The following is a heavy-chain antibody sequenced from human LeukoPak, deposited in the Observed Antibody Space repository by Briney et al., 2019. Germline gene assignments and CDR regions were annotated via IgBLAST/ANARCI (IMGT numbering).Heavy chain of an antibody. CDR2: IYYSGST. V-gene: IGHV4-59*08. CDR1: GGSISSYY. Sequence: SETLSLTCTVSGGSISSYYWSWIRQPPGKGLEWIGYIYYSGSTNYNPSLKSRVTISVDTSKNQFSLKLSSVTAADTAVYYCARHVRWEPFDLWDRGTLVTVSS. D-gene: IGHD1-26*01. CDR3: ARHVRWEPFDL. J-gene: IGHJ2*01.